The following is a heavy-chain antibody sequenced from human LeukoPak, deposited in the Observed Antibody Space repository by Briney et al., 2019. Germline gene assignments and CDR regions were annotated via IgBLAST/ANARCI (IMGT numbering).Heavy chain of an antibody. J-gene: IGHJ4*02. D-gene: IGHD1-26*01. CDR2: ISAGNGNT. Sequence: WMGWISAGNGNTKYSQNFHGRVTFISNTSATTAFMELSSLRSEDAAVYYCARDSGSGNNDYWGQGTLVTVSS. V-gene: IGHV1-3*01. CDR3: ARDSGSGNNDY.